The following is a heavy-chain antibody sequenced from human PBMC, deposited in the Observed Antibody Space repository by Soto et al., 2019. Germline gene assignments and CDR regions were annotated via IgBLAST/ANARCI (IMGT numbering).Heavy chain of an antibody. CDR3: AKDKYRIAAAGTMNY. Sequence: GGSQRLSSTASGVNFRSYAMSWVRQAPGKGLEWVSAISGSGGSTYYADSVKGRFTISRDNSKNTLYLQMNSLRAEDTAVYYCAKDKYRIAAAGTMNYWGQGTLVTVSS. V-gene: IGHV3-23*01. J-gene: IGHJ4*02. CDR1: GVNFRSYA. CDR2: ISGSGGST. D-gene: IGHD6-13*01.